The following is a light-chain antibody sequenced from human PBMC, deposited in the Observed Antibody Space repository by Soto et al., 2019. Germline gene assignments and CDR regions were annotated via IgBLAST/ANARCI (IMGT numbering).Light chain of an antibody. CDR1: QSINNY. V-gene: IGKV3D-15*01. CDR2: GAS. Sequence: ETLMTQSPGNLSLSPLDTVRVFCSSGQSINNYLAWYQQKLGQAPRLLIYGASTRATGIPARFSGSGSGTEFTLTISRLEAEDFAVYYCQQYVTSSPRTFGQGTKVDIK. CDR3: QQYVTSSPRT. J-gene: IGKJ1*01.